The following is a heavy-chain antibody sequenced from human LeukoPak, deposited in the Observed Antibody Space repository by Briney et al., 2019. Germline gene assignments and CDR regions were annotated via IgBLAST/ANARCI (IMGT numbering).Heavy chain of an antibody. D-gene: IGHD1-26*01. J-gene: IGHJ4*02. CDR2: IYYSGST. V-gene: IGHV4-39*01. CDR3: ARRSSGATRYYFDY. Sequence: SETLSLTCTVSGGSISSGGYYWSWIRQHPGKGLECIGSIYYSGSTYYNPSLKSRVTISVDTSKNQFSLKLSSVNAADTAVYYCARRSSGATRYYFDYWGQGTLVTVS. CDR1: GGSISSGGYY.